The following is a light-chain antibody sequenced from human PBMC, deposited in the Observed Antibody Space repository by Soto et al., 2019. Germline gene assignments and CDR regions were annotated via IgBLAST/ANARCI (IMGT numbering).Light chain of an antibody. CDR1: SSDVGRYNL. Sequence: QSAVTQPASVSGAPGQSITISCTGTSSDVGRYNLVSWYQQHPRKAPKLMIYEVTKRPSGVSNRFSGSKSGNTASLTISGLQAEDEADYYCCSYAGSSTPFGGGTKLTVL. V-gene: IGLV2-23*02. J-gene: IGLJ2*01. CDR3: CSYAGSSTP. CDR2: EVT.